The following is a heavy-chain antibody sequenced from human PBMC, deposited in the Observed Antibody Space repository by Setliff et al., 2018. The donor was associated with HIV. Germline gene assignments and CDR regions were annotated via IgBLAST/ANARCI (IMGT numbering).Heavy chain of an antibody. CDR3: ARKGSGSSFDFEY. CDR1: GYTFISYA. J-gene: IGHJ4*02. D-gene: IGHD3-10*01. Sequence: ASVKVSCKASGYTFISYAIHWVRQAPGQSLEWMGWITGGSVNTKYSEKFQGRVTLTSTAYMELSSLRSEDTAVYYCARKGSGSSFDFEYWGQGTLVTVSS. CDR2: ITGGSVNT. V-gene: IGHV1-3*01.